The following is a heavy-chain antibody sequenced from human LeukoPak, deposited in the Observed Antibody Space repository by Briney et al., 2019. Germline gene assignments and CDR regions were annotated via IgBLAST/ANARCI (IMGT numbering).Heavy chain of an antibody. CDR2: IYTSGST. J-gene: IGHJ6*03. Sequence: SETLSLTCTVSGGSISSGSYYWSWLRQPAGKGLEWIGRIYTSGSTNYNPSLKSRVTISVDTSKNQFSLKLSSVTAADTAVYYCARESPPEGSSWYYYFYYMDVWGKGTTVTISS. D-gene: IGHD6-13*01. V-gene: IGHV4-61*02. CDR1: GGSISSGSYY. CDR3: ARESPPEGSSWYYYFYYMDV.